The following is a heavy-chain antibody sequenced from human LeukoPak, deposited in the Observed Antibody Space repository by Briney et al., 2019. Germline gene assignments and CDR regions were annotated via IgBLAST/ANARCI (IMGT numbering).Heavy chain of an antibody. J-gene: IGHJ6*02. CDR3: ARVSTTTVTNRYYYYGMDV. CDR1: GGSISSYY. D-gene: IGHD4-17*01. Sequence: YPSETLSLTCTVSGGSISSYYWSWIRQPPGKGLEWIGYINYSWDTNYNPSLKSRVTISADTSKNQFSLKLSSVTAADTAVYYCARVSTTTVTNRYYYYGMDVWGQGTTVTVSS. CDR2: INYSWDT. V-gene: IGHV4-59*01.